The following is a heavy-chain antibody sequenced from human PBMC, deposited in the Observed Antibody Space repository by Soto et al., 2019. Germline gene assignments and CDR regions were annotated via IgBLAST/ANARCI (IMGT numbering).Heavy chain of an antibody. CDR2: IYASGAT. CDR3: ARSHSFDGSIYHYYFDF. Sequence: LSLTCTVSGGSISTYYWSWIRQPPGGTLEWIGYIYASGATTCNPSLESRVTLSVDMPNNEFSLELTSLTAADTAVYYCARSHSFDGSIYHYYFDFWGQGTLVTVSS. V-gene: IGHV4-59*01. J-gene: IGHJ4*02. CDR1: GGSISTYY. D-gene: IGHD3-10*01.